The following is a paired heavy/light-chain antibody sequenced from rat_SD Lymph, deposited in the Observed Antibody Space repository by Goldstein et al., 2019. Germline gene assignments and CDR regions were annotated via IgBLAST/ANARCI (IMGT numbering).Heavy chain of an antibody. J-gene: IGHJ4*01. D-gene: IGHD1-6*01. Sequence: QVQLKESGPVLVQASETLSLTCTVSGFSLTNYGVIWVRQPPGKGLEWMGIIWRNGNTDYNSALKSRLSINRDTSKSQVFLKMNSLQTDDTAIYYCTRAKYTTDYWGHYYVMDAWGQGASVTVSS. CDR1: GFSLTNYG. CDR3: TRAKYTTDYWGHYYVMDA. V-gene: IGHV2-52*01. CDR2: IWRNGNT.
Light chain of an antibody. V-gene: IGKV3S8*01. CDR2: KAS. CDR1: ESVSTR. CDR3: QQSWNGPDT. Sequence: DTVLTQSPALAVSPGERVTISCKASESVSTRMHWYQQKPGQQPKLLIYKASNLASGVPARFSGSGSGTDFTLTIDPVEADDTATYFCQQSWNGPDTFGAGTKLELK. J-gene: IGKJ2-2*01.